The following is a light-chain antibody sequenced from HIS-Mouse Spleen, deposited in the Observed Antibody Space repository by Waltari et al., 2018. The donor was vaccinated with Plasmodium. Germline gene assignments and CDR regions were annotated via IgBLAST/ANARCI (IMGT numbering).Light chain of an antibody. Sequence: EIVMTQSPATLSVSPEESDTVSCRASQSVSSNLAWYQQKPGQAPRLLIYGASTRATGIPARFSGSGSGTEFTLSISSLQSEDFAVYYCQQYNNWSFTFGPGTKVDIK. CDR1: QSVSSN. J-gene: IGKJ3*01. V-gene: IGKV3-15*01. CDR3: QQYNNWSFT. CDR2: GAS.